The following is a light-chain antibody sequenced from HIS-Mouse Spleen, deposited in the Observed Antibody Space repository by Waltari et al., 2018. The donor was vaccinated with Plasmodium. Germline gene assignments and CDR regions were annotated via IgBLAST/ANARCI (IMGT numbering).Light chain of an antibody. CDR3: QQYYSTPLT. J-gene: IGKJ4*01. Sequence: DIVMTQSPDSLAVSLGERATINCKSSQSVLYSSNNKNYLDWYQQKPGQPPKLLIYGASTRESEVPDRFSGSGSGTDFTLTISSLQAEDVAVYYCQQYYSTPLTFGGGTKVEIK. V-gene: IGKV4-1*01. CDR2: GAS. CDR1: QSVLYSSNNKNY.